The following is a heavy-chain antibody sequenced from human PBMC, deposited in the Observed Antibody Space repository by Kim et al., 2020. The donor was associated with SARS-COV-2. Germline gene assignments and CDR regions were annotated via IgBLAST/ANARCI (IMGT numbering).Heavy chain of an antibody. D-gene: IGHD1-26*01. CDR2: INPKSGGT. CDR1: GYTFTGYY. Sequence: ASVKVSCKASGYTFTGYYMHWVRQAPGQGLEWMGWINPKSGGTNHAQKFQGRVTMTRDTSISTAYMELSSLRSDDTAVYYCARGPIGRSPYYSDYWGQGTLVTVSS. V-gene: IGHV1-2*02. CDR3: ARGPIGRSPYYSDY. J-gene: IGHJ4*02.